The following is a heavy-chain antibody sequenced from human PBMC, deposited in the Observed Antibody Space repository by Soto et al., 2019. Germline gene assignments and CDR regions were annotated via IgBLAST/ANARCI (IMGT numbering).Heavy chain of an antibody. CDR3: ARDGCTNGVCYTRYYYYGMDV. CDR1: GYTFNSYG. Sequence: QVQLVQSGAEVTKPGASVKVSCKASGYTFNSYGISWVRQAPGQGLEWMGWISAYNGNTNYAQKLQGRVTMTTDTSTSTAYMELRSLRSDDTAVYYCARDGCTNGVCYTRYYYYGMDVWGQGTTVTVSS. V-gene: IGHV1-18*01. J-gene: IGHJ6*02. D-gene: IGHD2-8*01. CDR2: ISAYNGNT.